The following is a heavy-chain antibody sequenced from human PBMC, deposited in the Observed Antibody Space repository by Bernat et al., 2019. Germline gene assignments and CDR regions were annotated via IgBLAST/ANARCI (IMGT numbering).Heavy chain of an antibody. D-gene: IGHD6-19*01. Sequence: QVHLVESGGGVVQPGGSLRLSCAASGFTFSSFGMHWVRPAPGKGLEWVALIRYDGSKKYYADSVKGQGTISRDNSKNMLYLQMNSLRAEDTAVYYCAKSVYSSDNYGMDVWGQGTTVTVSS. V-gene: IGHV3-30*02. CDR2: IRYDGSKK. CDR3: AKSVYSSDNYGMDV. J-gene: IGHJ6*02. CDR1: GFTFSSFG.